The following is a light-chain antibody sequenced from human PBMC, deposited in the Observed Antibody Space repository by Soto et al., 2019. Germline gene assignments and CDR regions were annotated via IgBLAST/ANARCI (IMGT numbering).Light chain of an antibody. J-gene: IGLJ2*01. CDR3: QSFDSRHHGGV. Sequence: FMLTQPHSVSESPGKTVTISCSRSSGRIASNYVQWYQQRPGSAPTTVIFEDNQRPSGVPDRFSGSIDSSSNSASLTISGLKTEDEADYCFQSFDSRHHGGVFGGGTKLTV. CDR1: SGRIASNY. V-gene: IGLV6-57*04. CDR2: EDN.